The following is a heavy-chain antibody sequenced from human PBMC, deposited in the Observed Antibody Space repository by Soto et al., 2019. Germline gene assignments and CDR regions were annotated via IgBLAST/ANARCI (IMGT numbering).Heavy chain of an antibody. CDR1: GGSISSYY. Sequence: SETLSLTCTVSGGSISSYYWSWIRQPPGKGLEWIGYIYYSGSTNYNPSLKSRVTISVDTSKNQFSLKLSSVTAADTAVYYCARVSYSSGLNPDYWGQGTLVTVSS. CDR2: IYYSGST. V-gene: IGHV4-59*01. CDR3: ARVSYSSGLNPDY. D-gene: IGHD6-19*01. J-gene: IGHJ4*02.